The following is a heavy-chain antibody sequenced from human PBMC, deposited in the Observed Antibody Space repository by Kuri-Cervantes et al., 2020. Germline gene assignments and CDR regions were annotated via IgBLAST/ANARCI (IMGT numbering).Heavy chain of an antibody. V-gene: IGHV1-24*01. CDR1: GYTVTKVS. CDR3: AMRRIFEGY. D-gene: IGHD3-3*02. CDR2: FAYGDRKP. J-gene: IGHJ4*02. Sequence: ASVKVSCKVSGYTVTKVSMNWVRQAPGKGLEWVGGFAYGDRKPIYAQKWQGRVTMTTDTSTSTAYMELRSLRSDDTAVYYCAMRRIFEGYWGQGTLVTVSS.